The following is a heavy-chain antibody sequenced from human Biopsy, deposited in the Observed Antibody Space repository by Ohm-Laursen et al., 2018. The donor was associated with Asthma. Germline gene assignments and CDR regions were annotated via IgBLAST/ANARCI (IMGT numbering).Heavy chain of an antibody. CDR2: ISFDGSNK. CDR3: AKDVFPGWELRRGPDY. J-gene: IGHJ4*02. D-gene: IGHD1-26*01. V-gene: IGHV3-30*18. CDR1: GFSFSNYG. Sequence: SLRLSCAASGFSFSNYGMHWVRQSTGKGLDWGAVISFDGSNKNYTDSVKGRFTISRDNSRNTLHLQMNSLRAEDTAVYYCAKDVFPGWELRRGPDYWGQGTLVTVSS.